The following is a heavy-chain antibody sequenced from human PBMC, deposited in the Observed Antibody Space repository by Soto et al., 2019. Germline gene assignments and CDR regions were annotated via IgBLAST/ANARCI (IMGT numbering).Heavy chain of an antibody. V-gene: IGHV4-34*01. J-gene: IGHJ4*02. CDR3: ARGGYSSGWYLDYYDSSGYILYYFDY. CDR2: INHSGST. D-gene: IGHD3-22*01. Sequence: PSETLSLTCAVYGGSFSGYYWSWIRQPPGKGLEWIGEINHSGSTNYNPSLKSRVTISVDTSKNQFSLKLSSVTAADTAVYYCARGGYSSGWYLDYYDSSGYILYYFDYWGQGTLVTV. CDR1: GGSFSGYY.